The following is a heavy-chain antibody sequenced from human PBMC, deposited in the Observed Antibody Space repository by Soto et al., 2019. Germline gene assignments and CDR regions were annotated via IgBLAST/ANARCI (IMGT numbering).Heavy chain of an antibody. V-gene: IGHV1-69*13. CDR2: IIPIFGTT. CDR1: GGTLSSYV. Sequence: SVKVSFKASGGTLSSYVISWVRQAPGQGLEWMGGIIPIFGTTTYGEKFQGRVTITADESTSTTYMGLSSLKSEDTAVYYCARDPRQDCSGETCYYSWGQGTLVTVSS. D-gene: IGHD2-15*01. J-gene: IGHJ4*02. CDR3: ARDPRQDCSGETCYYS.